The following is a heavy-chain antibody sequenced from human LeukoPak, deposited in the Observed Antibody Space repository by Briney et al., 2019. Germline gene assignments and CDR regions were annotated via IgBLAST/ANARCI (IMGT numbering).Heavy chain of an antibody. CDR2: INHSGST. V-gene: IGHV4-39*07. CDR1: GGSISSSSYY. Sequence: SETLSLTCTVSGGSISSSSYYWGWIRQPPGKGLEWIGEINHSGSTNYNPSLKSRVTISVDTSKNQFSLKLSSVTAADTAVYYCARDGENPHYDYWGQGTLVTVSS. D-gene: IGHD3-10*01. J-gene: IGHJ4*02. CDR3: ARDGENPHYDY.